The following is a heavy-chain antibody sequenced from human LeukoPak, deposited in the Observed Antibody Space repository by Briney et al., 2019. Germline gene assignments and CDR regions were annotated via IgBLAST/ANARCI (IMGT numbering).Heavy chain of an antibody. CDR2: IYYSGST. D-gene: IGHD3-10*01. CDR1: GGSISSYY. V-gene: IGHV4-59*01. J-gene: IGHJ4*02. Sequence: PSETLSLTCTVSGGSISSYYWSWIRQPPGKGLEWIGYIYYSGSTNYNPSLKSRVTISVDTSKNQFSLKLSSVTAADTAVYYCARGVEFEFYGSGGYLLFDYWGQGTLVTVSS. CDR3: ARGVEFEFYGSGGYLLFDY.